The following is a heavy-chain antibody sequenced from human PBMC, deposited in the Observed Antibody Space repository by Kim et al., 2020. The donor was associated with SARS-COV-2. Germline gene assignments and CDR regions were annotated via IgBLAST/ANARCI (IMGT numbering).Heavy chain of an antibody. CDR2: TYYTSQWYN. J-gene: IGHJ4*02. CDR3: ARAGSGYYRD. CDR1: GDSVSSNSAG. Sequence: SQTLSLTCVISGDSVSSNSAGWHWIRQSPSRGLEWLGRTYYTSQWYNDDAPSVKSRITINPDTSKNQFSLQLNSVTPEDTAVHYCARAGSGYYRDWGQGTRGAVSS. D-gene: IGHD3-3*01. V-gene: IGHV6-1*01.